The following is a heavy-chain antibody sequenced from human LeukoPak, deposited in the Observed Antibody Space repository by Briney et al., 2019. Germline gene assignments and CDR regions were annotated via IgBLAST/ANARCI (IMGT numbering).Heavy chain of an antibody. V-gene: IGHV3-30-3*01. CDR1: GFTFSSYA. CDR2: ISYDGSNK. Sequence: GGSLGLSCAASGFTFSSYAMHWVRQAPGKGLERVAVISYDGSNKYYADSVKGRFTISRDNSKNTLYLQMNSLRAEDTAVYYCARDRGIVGATIWYFDLWGRGTLVTVSS. D-gene: IGHD1-26*01. CDR3: ARDRGIVGATIWYFDL. J-gene: IGHJ2*01.